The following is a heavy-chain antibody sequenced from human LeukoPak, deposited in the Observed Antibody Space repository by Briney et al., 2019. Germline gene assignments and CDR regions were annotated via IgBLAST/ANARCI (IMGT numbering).Heavy chain of an antibody. CDR2: FDPEDGET. CDR3: ATFGTGGELSKIGY. CDR1: GYTLTELS. J-gene: IGHJ4*02. Sequence: ASVKVSCKVSGYTLTELSMHWVRQAPGKGLEWMGGFDPEDGETIYAQKFQGRVTMTEDTSTDTAYMELSSLRSEDTAVYYCATFGTGGELSKIGYWGQGTLVTVSS. D-gene: IGHD3-16*02. V-gene: IGHV1-24*01.